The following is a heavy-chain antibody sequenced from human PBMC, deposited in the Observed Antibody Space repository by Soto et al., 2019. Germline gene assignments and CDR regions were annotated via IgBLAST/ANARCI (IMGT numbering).Heavy chain of an antibody. D-gene: IGHD3-3*01. CDR1: GGSISSYY. CDR3: ASWAYDFWSGYYTGSFDY. J-gene: IGHJ4*02. V-gene: IGHV4-59*01. Sequence: PSETLSLTCTVSGGSISSYYWSWIRQPPGKGLEWIGYIYYSGSTNYNPSLKSRVTISVDTFKNQFSLKLSSVTAADTAVYYCASWAYDFWSGYYTGSFDYWGQGTLVTVSS. CDR2: IYYSGST.